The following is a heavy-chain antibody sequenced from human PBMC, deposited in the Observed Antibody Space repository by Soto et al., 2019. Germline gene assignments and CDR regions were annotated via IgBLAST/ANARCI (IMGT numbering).Heavy chain of an antibody. CDR1: GFTFSTSE. CDR2: ISSSSTYI. Sequence: GGSLRLSCAASGFTFSTSEMYWVRQVPGKGLEWVSSISSSSTYIYYSDSVRGRFTISRDNAKNSLYLQMNSLRAEDTAVYYCARDPGSRGNYYFDFWGQGTLVTVSS. D-gene: IGHD6-13*01. V-gene: IGHV3-21*01. J-gene: IGHJ4*02. CDR3: ARDPGSRGNYYFDF.